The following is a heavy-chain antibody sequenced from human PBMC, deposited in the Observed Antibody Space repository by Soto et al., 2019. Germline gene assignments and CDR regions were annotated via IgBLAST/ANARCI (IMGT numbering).Heavy chain of an antibody. V-gene: IGHV1-46*01. CDR1: GYSFTSTS. CDR3: ALKVVTYYDN. J-gene: IGHJ4*02. CDR2: INPAGGTT. Sequence: QVQLVQSGAEVKKPGASVRISCRASGYSFTSTSVHWVRQAPGQGPEWMGIINPAGGTTYYAQKFQGRLTIPSDTSTDTVFMDLNALTSEDTAVYFCALKVVTYYDNWGQGTLLTVSS. D-gene: IGHD2-21*02.